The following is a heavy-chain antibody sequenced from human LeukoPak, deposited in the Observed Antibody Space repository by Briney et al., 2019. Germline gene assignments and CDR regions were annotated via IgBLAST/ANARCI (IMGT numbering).Heavy chain of an antibody. CDR1: GGTFSSYA. J-gene: IGHJ4*02. CDR3: ARVVSGRYYFDY. D-gene: IGHD3-3*01. V-gene: IGHV1-69*01. CDR2: IIPIFGTA. Sequence: SSVKVSCKASGGTFSSYAISWVRQARGQGLEGMGGIIPIFGTANYAQKFQGRVTITADESTSTAYMELSSLRSEDTAVYYCARVVSGRYYFDYWGQGTLVTVSS.